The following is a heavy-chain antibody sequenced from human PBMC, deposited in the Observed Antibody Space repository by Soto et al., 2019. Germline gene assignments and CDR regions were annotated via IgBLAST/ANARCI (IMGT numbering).Heavy chain of an antibody. CDR3: AADPQGGIAARPVY. V-gene: IGHV1-58*02. D-gene: IGHD6-6*01. CDR1: GFTFTSSA. J-gene: IGHJ4*02. Sequence: GASVKVSCKASGFTFTSSAMQWVRQARGQRLEWIGWIIVGSGNTNYAQKFQERVTITRDMSTSTAYMELSSLRSEDTAVYYCAADPQGGIAARPVYWGQGTLVTVSS. CDR2: IIVGSGNT.